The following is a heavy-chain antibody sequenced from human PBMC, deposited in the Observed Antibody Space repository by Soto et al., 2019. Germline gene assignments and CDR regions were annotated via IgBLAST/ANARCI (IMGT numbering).Heavy chain of an antibody. CDR3: ARACSSNSCYDVFDY. CDR2: IYTSGST. Sequence: SETLSLTCTVSGGSISSYYWSWIRQPAGKGLEWIGRIYTSGSTNYNPSLKSRVTMSVDTSKNQFSLKLSSVTAADTAVYYCARACSSNSCYDVFDYWGQGTPVTVSS. D-gene: IGHD2-2*01. V-gene: IGHV4-4*07. CDR1: GGSISSYY. J-gene: IGHJ4*02.